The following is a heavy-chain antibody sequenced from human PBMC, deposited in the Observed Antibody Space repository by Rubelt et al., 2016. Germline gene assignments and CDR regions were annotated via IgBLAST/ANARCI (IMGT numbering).Heavy chain of an antibody. Sequence: VQLVESGGGVVQPGRSLRLSCAASGFTFSNFEMKWVRQAPGKGLEWLSYISLSGNTIYYAVSLKGRFTISRDNAKNALYRQMNSLGAEDTAVYDCARRSASAYFDYWGQGTLVTVSS. J-gene: IGHJ4*02. D-gene: IGHD3-3*01. CDR3: ARRSASAYFDY. V-gene: IGHV3-48*03. CDR1: GFTFSNFE. CDR2: ISLSGNTI.